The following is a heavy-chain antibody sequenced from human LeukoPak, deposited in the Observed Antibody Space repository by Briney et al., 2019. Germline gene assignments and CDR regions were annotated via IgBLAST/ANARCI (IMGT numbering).Heavy chain of an antibody. CDR1: GFTFSSYA. D-gene: IGHD5-18*01. CDR3: AKDNQRGYSYGFGYFDY. V-gene: IGHV3-23*01. Sequence: GGPLRLSCAASGFTFSSYAMSWVRQAPGKGLEWVSAISGSGGSTYYADSVKGRFTISRDNSKNTLYLQMNSLRAEDTAVYYCAKDNQRGYSYGFGYFDYWGQGTLVTVSS. CDR2: ISGSGGST. J-gene: IGHJ4*02.